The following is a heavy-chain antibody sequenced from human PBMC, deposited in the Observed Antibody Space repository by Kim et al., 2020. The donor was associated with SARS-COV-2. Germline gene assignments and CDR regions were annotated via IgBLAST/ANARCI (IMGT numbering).Heavy chain of an antibody. CDR3: ARRAYDSSGYYYFDY. Sequence: VSVKSRITINPDTSKNQFSLQLNSVTPEDMAVYYCARRAYDSSGYYYFDYWGQGTLVTVSS. V-gene: IGHV6-1*01. D-gene: IGHD3-22*01. J-gene: IGHJ4*02.